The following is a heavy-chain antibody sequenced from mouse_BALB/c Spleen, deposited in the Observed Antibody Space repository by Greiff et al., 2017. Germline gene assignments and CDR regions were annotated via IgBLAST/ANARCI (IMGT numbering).Heavy chain of an antibody. CDR3: AVYYYGSSNY. CDR1: GYSITSDYA. J-gene: IGHJ2*01. V-gene: IGHV3-2*02. Sequence: EVQLVESGPGLVKPSQSLSLTCTVTGYSITSDYAWNWIRQFPGNKLEWMGYISYSGSTSYNPSLKSRISITRDTSKNQFFLQLNSVTTEDTATYYCAVYYYGSSNYWGQGTTLTVSS. D-gene: IGHD1-1*01. CDR2: ISYSGST.